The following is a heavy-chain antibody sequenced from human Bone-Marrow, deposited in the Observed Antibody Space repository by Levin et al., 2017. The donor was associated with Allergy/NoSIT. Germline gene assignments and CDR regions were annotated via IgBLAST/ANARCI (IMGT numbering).Heavy chain of an antibody. V-gene: IGHV3-53*01. D-gene: IGHD2-8*01. Sequence: GESLKISCAASEFTVSTNYMSWVRQAPGKGLEWVSLIYSGGNTYYADSVEGRFTISRDNSKNTLFLQMNSLRAEDTAVYYCAKCMTQDWYFDLWGRGTLVTVSS. J-gene: IGHJ2*01. CDR1: EFTVSTNY. CDR2: IYSGGNT. CDR3: AKCMTQDWYFDL.